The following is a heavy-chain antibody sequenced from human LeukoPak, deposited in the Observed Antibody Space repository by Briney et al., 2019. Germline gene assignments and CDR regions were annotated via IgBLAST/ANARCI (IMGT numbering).Heavy chain of an antibody. D-gene: IGHD3-10*01. CDR2: IHPRRGDK. V-gene: IGHV1-2*02. CDR1: GYTFTGYY. CDR3: ARDGDYGTGSYYRGCIDS. Sequence: ASVKVSCKASGYTFTGYYIHWGRQAPGQRLQWMGWIHPRRGDKNYAQKFQGRVTITRDTSLSTAYLDLSSLRSDDAAVYYCARDGDYGTGSYYRGCIDSWGQGTPVTVSP. J-gene: IGHJ4*02.